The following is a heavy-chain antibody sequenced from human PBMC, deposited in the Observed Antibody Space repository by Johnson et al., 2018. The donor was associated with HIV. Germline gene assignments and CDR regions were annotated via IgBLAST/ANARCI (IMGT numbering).Heavy chain of an antibody. J-gene: IGHJ3*02. D-gene: IGHD6-13*01. V-gene: IGHV3-23*04. CDR1: GLAFSNYA. Sequence: MQLVESGGGLIQPGGSLRLSCAASGLAFSNYAMTWVRQAPGKGLEWVSTISGSGGRTYYADSMKGQFTISRDNSKNTLYLQMNSLRVEDTARYYCAKGRYSSSWYLAGAFDIWGLGTMVTVSS. CDR3: AKGRYSSSWYLAGAFDI. CDR2: ISGSGGRT.